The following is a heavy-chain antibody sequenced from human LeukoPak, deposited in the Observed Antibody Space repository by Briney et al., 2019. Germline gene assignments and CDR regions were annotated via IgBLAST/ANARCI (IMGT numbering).Heavy chain of an antibody. CDR2: IYYSGRA. J-gene: IGHJ3*02. Sequence: PSETLSLTCSVSGGSISTNSWNWIRQPPAPGLEWIGYIYYSGRADYNPSLKSRVTMSVDTSKNQFSLKLTSVTAADTAVYYCARPDYDFWSGHMGAFDIWGQGTMVTVSS. CDR3: ARPDYDFWSGHMGAFDI. V-gene: IGHV4-59*08. D-gene: IGHD3-3*01. CDR1: GGSISTNS.